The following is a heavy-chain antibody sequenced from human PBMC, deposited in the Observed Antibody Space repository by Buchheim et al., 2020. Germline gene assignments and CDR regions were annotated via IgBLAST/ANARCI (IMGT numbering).Heavy chain of an antibody. CDR1: GFTFSSYA. V-gene: IGHV3-23*01. CDR2: ISGSGGST. Sequence: EVQLLESGGGLVQPGGSLRLSCAASGFTFSSYAMSWVRQAPGKGLEWVSAISGSGGSTYYGDSVKGRFTISRDNSKHTLYSKMNSLRAEDTAVYYCAKGSYYYDSSGYYPPDYWGQGTL. D-gene: IGHD3-22*01. J-gene: IGHJ4*02. CDR3: AKGSYYYDSSGYYPPDY.